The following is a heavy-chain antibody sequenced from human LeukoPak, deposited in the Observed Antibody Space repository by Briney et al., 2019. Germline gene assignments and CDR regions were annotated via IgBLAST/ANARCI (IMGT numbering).Heavy chain of an antibody. J-gene: IGHJ5*02. CDR1: GDSISSSHW. Sequence: SETLSLTCAVSGDSISSSHWWSWVRQSPGKGLEWIGEINHSGSTNYNPSLKSRVTISVDTSKNQFSLKLSSVTAADTAVYYCARGSYDFWSGYYNWFGPWGQGTLVTVSS. V-gene: IGHV4-4*02. D-gene: IGHD3-3*01. CDR3: ARGSYDFWSGYYNWFGP. CDR2: INHSGST.